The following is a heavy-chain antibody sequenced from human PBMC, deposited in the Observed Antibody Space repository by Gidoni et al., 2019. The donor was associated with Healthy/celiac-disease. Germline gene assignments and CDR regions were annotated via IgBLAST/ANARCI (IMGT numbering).Heavy chain of an antibody. CDR3: AKDSDSTVTTIGDY. D-gene: IGHD4-17*01. CDR1: GFTFSSYA. CDR2: ISGSGGST. J-gene: IGHJ4*02. V-gene: IGHV3-23*01. Sequence: EVQLLESGGGLVQPGGSLRLSCAASGFTFSSYAMRWVRQAPGKGLEWVSAISGSGGSTYYADSVKGRFTISRDNSKNTLYLQMNSLRAEDTAVYYCAKDSDSTVTTIGDYWGQGTLVTVSS.